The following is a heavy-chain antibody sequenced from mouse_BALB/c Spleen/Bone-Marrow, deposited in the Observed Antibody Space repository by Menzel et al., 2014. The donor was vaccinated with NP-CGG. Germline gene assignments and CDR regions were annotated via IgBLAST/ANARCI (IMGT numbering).Heavy chain of an antibody. J-gene: IGHJ2*01. Sequence: QVQLQHSGPELVKPGASVKISCKASGYAFSSSWMNWVKQRPGQGLEWIGRIYPGDGDTNYNGKFKGKATLTADKSSSTAYMQLSSLTSVDSAVYFCARDYGSSYGGVDYWGQGTTLTVSS. CDR2: IYPGDGDT. CDR3: ARDYGSSYGGVDY. CDR1: GYAFSSSW. V-gene: IGHV1-82*01. D-gene: IGHD1-1*01.